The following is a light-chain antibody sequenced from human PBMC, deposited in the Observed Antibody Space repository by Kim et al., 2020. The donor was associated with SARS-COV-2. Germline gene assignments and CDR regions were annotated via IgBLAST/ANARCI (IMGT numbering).Light chain of an antibody. V-gene: IGKV1-5*03. CDR2: KAS. Sequence: SASIGDRVTITCRVSQSISPWLAWFQQKPGKAPKLLIYKASTLQSGVPSRFSGSESGTEFTLTITSLQPDDFATYYCQQYKTYRTFGQGTKVDIK. CDR1: QSISPW. CDR3: QQYKTYRT. J-gene: IGKJ1*01.